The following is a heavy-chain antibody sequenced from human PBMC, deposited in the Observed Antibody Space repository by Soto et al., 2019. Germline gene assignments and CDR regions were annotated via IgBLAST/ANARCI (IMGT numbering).Heavy chain of an antibody. CDR2: INARNGNT. CDR3: ARGQPRRVTIFGVVSMDFDY. V-gene: IGHV1-3*01. J-gene: IGHJ4*02. Sequence: ASVKVSCKASGYTFTSYAMHWVRQAPGQRLEWMGWINARNGNTKYSQKFQGRVTMTRNTSISTAYMELSSLRSEDTAVYYCARGQPRRVTIFGVVSMDFDYWGQGTLVTVSS. D-gene: IGHD3-3*01. CDR1: GYTFTSYA.